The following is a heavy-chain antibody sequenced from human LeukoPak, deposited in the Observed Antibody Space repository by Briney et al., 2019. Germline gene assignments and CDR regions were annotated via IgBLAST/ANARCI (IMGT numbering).Heavy chain of an antibody. CDR2: INRGGST. J-gene: IGHJ5*02. D-gene: IGHD2-2*01. CDR1: GGSFSGYY. Sequence: SETLSLTCAVYGGSFSGYYWSWIRQPPGKGLEWIGEINRGGSTNYNPSLKSRVTISVDTSKNQFSLKMNSVTAADTAVYYCARGLMGSTHPWGQGTLVTVSS. V-gene: IGHV4-34*01. CDR3: ARGLMGSTHP.